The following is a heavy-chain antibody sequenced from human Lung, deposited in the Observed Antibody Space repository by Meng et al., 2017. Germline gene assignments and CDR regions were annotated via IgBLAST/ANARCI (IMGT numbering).Heavy chain of an antibody. CDR2: ISTHNGNT. D-gene: IGHD2-8*02. V-gene: IGHV1-18*01. CDR1: ADTFANYV. Sequence: QVQPVQSGAEIKKPGASVKVSCKASADTFANYVISWVRQAPGQGLEWMGRISTHNGNTNYALKLQGRVTVTTDTSTSTAYMELRNLRSDDTAIYYCATARFSFLLGFDYWGQGTLVTVSS. J-gene: IGHJ4*02. CDR3: ATARFSFLLGFDY.